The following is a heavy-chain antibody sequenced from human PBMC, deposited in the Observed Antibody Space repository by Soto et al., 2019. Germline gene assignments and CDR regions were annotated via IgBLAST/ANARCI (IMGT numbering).Heavy chain of an antibody. CDR2: MNPNSGNT. Sequence: ASVKVSCKASGYTFTSYDINWVRQATGQGLEWMGWMNPNSGNTGYAQKFQGRVTMTRNTSISTAYMELSSLRSEDTAVYYCAREEVQQQLYGYYYYMDVWGKGTTVTVSS. CDR3: AREEVQQQLYGYYYYMDV. V-gene: IGHV1-8*01. J-gene: IGHJ6*03. D-gene: IGHD6-13*01. CDR1: GYTFTSYD.